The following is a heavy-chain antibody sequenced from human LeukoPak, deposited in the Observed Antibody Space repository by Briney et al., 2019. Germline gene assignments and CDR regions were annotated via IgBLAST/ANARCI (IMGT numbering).Heavy chain of an antibody. D-gene: IGHD3-22*01. Sequence: GASVKVSCKASGGTFSSYAISWVRQAPGQGLEWMGGIIPIFATITYAQRFQGRVTITADKSTSTAYMELSSLRSEDSAIYYCARVPIYDSSNNLPLYFDYWGQGTLVTVSS. CDR1: GGTFSSYA. CDR3: ARVPIYDSSNNLPLYFDY. J-gene: IGHJ4*02. CDR2: IIPIFATI. V-gene: IGHV1-69*06.